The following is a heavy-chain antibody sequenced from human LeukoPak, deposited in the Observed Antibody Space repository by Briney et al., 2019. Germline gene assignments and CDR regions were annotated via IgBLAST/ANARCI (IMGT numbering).Heavy chain of an antibody. CDR3: ARDTYYDFWSGYYGSGYYYGMDV. Sequence: GGSLRLSCAASGFTFSSYSMNWVRQAPGKGLEWVSSISSSSSYIYYAGSVKGRFTISRDNAKNSLYLQMNSLRAEDTAVYYCARDTYYDFWSGYYGSGYYYGMDVWGQGTTVTVSS. CDR2: ISSSSSYI. CDR1: GFTFSSYS. J-gene: IGHJ6*02. V-gene: IGHV3-21*01. D-gene: IGHD3-3*01.